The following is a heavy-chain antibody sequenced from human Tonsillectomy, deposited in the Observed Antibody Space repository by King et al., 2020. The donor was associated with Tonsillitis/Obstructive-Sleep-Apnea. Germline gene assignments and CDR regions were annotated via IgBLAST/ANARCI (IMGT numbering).Heavy chain of an antibody. J-gene: IGHJ6*03. CDR2: INHGGTT. CDR3: AGRMNIGMKDAYDMDV. D-gene: IGHD2/OR15-2a*01. CDR1: GGSFGGHY. V-gene: IGHV4-34*01. Sequence: VQLQQWGAGLLKSSETLSLTCGVCGGSFGGHYWSWIRQPPGKGLEWIGEINHGGTTNYNPSLKSRLTMSADTSNNQFSLRLSSVTAADTAVYYCAGRMNIGMKDAYDMDVWGKGTTVTVSS.